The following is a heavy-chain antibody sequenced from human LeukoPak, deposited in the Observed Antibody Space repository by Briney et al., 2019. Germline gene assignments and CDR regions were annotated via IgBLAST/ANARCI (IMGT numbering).Heavy chain of an antibody. D-gene: IGHD4-17*01. J-gene: IGHJ4*02. Sequence: GEPLKISCKGSGYTFTHFWVGWVRQMPGKGLECMGIIYPGYSETRYSPSFQGQVTISADKSISTAYLQWSSLKASHTAMYYCARGGDYTPFDYWGQGTLVTVSS. V-gene: IGHV5-51*01. CDR3: ARGGDYTPFDY. CDR1: GYTFTHFW. CDR2: IYPGYSET.